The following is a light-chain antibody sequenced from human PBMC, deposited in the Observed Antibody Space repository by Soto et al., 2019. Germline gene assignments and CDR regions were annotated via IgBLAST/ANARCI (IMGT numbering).Light chain of an antibody. V-gene: IGKV1-39*01. CDR2: DAS. J-gene: IGKJ1*01. CDR3: QQSYSTPRT. Sequence: DIQVTQSPSSLSASVGDRVTISCRASQSISGYLNWYQQKPGKAPNLLIFDASSLQSGVPSRFSGRGSGAEYTLTISSLQPEDFATYYCQQSYSTPRTFGQGTKVDIK. CDR1: QSISGY.